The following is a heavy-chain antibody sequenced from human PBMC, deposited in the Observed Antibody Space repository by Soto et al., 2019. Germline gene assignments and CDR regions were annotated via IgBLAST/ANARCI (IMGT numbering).Heavy chain of an antibody. Sequence: QLHLVQSGAVVKKPGASVTVSCAASGYPVTAYYMHWVRQAPGRGLEWLGGINPATGAAKYTQTWHGRVTLTRETTTDVDFKGLRGADSAVSACFYCVGGGGVGVAGSAAFEMWGQGTLVTVSS. CDR1: GYPVTAYY. CDR3: VGGGGVGVAGSAAFEM. J-gene: IGHJ3*02. D-gene: IGHD3-3*01. V-gene: IGHV1-2*02. CDR2: INPATGAA.